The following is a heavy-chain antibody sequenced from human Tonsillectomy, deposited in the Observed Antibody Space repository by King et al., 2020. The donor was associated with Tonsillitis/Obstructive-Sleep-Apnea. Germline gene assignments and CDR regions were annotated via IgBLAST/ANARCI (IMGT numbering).Heavy chain of an antibody. V-gene: IGHV3-48*03. J-gene: IGHJ6*04. CDR2: ISSSGSTI. CDR3: ARDRYQLDV. D-gene: IGHD2-2*01. Sequence: QLVQSGGGLVQPGGSLRLSCAASAFTFSSYEMNWVRQAPGKGLEWVSYISSSGSTIYYADSVKSRFTISRDNAKNSLYLQMNSLRAEDTAVYYCARDRYQLDVWGKGTAVTVSS. CDR1: AFTFSSYE.